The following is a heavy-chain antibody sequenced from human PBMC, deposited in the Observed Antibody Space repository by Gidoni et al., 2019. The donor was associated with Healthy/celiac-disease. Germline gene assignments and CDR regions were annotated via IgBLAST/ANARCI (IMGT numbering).Heavy chain of an antibody. Sequence: QVQLVESGGGVVQPGRSLRLSCAAAGVTFSSYDLHWVSQAPGKGLEWVAVIAYDGSNKYYADSVKGRFTISRDNSKNTLYLQMNSLRAEDTAVYYCARDSPLPILGSSSLHSYYYYGMDVWGQGTTVTVSS. CDR1: GVTFSSYD. CDR3: ARDSPLPILGSSSLHSYYYYGMDV. V-gene: IGHV3-30-3*01. J-gene: IGHJ6*02. D-gene: IGHD6-6*01. CDR2: IAYDGSNK.